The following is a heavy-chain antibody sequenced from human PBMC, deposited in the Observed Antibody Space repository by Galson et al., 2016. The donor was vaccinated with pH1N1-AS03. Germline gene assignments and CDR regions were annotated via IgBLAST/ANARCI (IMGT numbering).Heavy chain of an antibody. CDR2: ISGNGFST. J-gene: IGHJ4*02. CDR3: ARGPVSYANYWFPPPDD. V-gene: IGHV3-64*01. Sequence: LRLSCAVGGFTFSSYAMFWLRQAPGKGLEYVSAISGNGFSTYYANSVKDRFTVSRDNSKNTLYLQMGSLRVEDMAVYYCARGPVSYANYWFPPPDDWGQGTLVTVSS. D-gene: IGHD4/OR15-4a*01. CDR1: GFTFSSYA.